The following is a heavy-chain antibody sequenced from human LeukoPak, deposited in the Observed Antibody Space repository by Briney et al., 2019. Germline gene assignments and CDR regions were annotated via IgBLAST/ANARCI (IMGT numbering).Heavy chain of an antibody. J-gene: IGHJ4*02. CDR3: AREVRKPTYSTDYFDY. Sequence: GGSLRLSCAAYGFTFSTYWMSWVRQAPGKGLEWVANIKQDGSEKFYVDSVKGRFTISRDNAKNSLYLQMNSLRAEDTAVYYCAREVRKPTYSTDYFDYWGQGTLVTVSS. CDR1: GFTFSTYW. CDR2: IKQDGSEK. V-gene: IGHV3-7*01. D-gene: IGHD2-15*01.